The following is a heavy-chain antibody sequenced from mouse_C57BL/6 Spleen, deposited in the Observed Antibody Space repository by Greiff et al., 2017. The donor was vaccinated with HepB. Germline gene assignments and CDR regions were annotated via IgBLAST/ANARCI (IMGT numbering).Heavy chain of an antibody. CDR2: ISYDGSN. Sequence: DVKLQESGPGLVKPSQSLSLTCSVTGYSITSGYYWNWIRQFPGNKLEWMGYISYDGSNNYNPSLKNRISITRDTSKNQFFLKLNSVTTEDTATYYCARASYYYGSSLFDYWGQGTTLTVSS. J-gene: IGHJ2*01. CDR1: GYSITSGYY. V-gene: IGHV3-6*01. D-gene: IGHD1-1*01. CDR3: ARASYYYGSSLFDY.